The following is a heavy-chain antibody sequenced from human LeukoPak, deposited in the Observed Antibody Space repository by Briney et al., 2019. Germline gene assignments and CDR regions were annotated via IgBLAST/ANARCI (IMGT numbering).Heavy chain of an antibody. CDR3: ARDIPPTILDKNYYYYGMDV. Sequence: GSVKVSCKASGYTFTGYYMHWVRQAPGQGLEWMGWINPNSGGTNYAQKFQGRVTMTRDTSISTAYMGLSRLRSDDTAVYYCARDIPPTILDKNYYYYGMDVWGQGTTVTVSS. J-gene: IGHJ6*02. D-gene: IGHD5-12*01. V-gene: IGHV1-2*02. CDR2: INPNSGGT. CDR1: GYTFTGYY.